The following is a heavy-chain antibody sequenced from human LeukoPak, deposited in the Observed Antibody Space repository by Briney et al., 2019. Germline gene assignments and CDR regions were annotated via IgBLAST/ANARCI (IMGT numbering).Heavy chain of an antibody. J-gene: IGHJ5*02. CDR1: GGSISYYY. CDR2: IYYTGRT. D-gene: IGHD3-9*01. Sequence: SETLSLTCTVSGGSISYYYWTWIRQSPGKGLEWIGQIYYTGRTYYNPSLERRVTISLDTSRIQFSLIMTSVTAADTAMYYCARGGTYNDILSFDPWGQGTLVGVSS. CDR3: ARGGTYNDILSFDP. V-gene: IGHV4-59*01.